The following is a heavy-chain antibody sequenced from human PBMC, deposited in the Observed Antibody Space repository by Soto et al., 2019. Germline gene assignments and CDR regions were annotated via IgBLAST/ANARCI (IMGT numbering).Heavy chain of an antibody. D-gene: IGHD5-12*01. Sequence: EVQLVESGGGLVQPGGSLRVSCAASGFTVSSNYMTWVRQAPGKGLEWVSVIYSGGSTYHADSVKGRFTISRDNSKNTLYLQMNSLSAEDTAVYYCATGGYIDAFDIWGQGTMVTVSS. CDR2: IYSGGST. CDR1: GFTVSSNY. V-gene: IGHV3-66*01. CDR3: ATGGYIDAFDI. J-gene: IGHJ3*02.